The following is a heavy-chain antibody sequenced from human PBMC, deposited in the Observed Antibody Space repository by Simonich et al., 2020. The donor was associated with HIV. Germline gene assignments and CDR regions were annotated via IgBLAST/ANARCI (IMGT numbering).Heavy chain of an antibody. V-gene: IGHV1-2*02. CDR3: ARLDYTDYADWYFHY. J-gene: IGHJ1*01. Sequence: QVQLVQSGAEVKKPGASVKVSCKASGYTFTSYGMSWVRQAPGQGLEWMGWINPNSGGTNYAQKFQCRVIMTRDTSISTAYMEVNSLRSDDTAVYYCARLDYTDYADWYFHYWGQGTLVSVSS. CDR2: INPNSGGT. CDR1: GYTFTSYG. D-gene: IGHD4-17*01.